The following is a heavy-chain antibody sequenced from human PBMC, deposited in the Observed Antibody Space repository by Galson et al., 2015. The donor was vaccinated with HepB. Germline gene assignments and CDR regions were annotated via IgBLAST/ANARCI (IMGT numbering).Heavy chain of an antibody. J-gene: IGHJ5*02. CDR2: IKQDGSEK. V-gene: IGHV3-7*03. D-gene: IGHD3-22*01. Sequence: SLRLSCAASGFTFSIYWMSWVRQAPGKGLEWVANIKQDGSEKYYVDSVKGRFTISRDNAKNSLYLQMNSLRAEDTAVYYCARIPCSGYYYCWFDPGGQGTLVTVSS. CDR1: GFTFSIYW. CDR3: ARIPCSGYYYCWFDP.